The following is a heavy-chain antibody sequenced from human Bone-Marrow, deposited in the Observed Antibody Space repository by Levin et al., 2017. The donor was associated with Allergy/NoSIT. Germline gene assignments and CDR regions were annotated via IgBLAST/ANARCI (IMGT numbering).Heavy chain of an antibody. V-gene: IGHV4-30-4*01. Sequence: PSETLSLTCTVSGDSISSGDYYWSWIRQSPGKGLEWIGYIYHSGTTYYNPSLKSRFTISLDTSENQFSLKLSSVTASDTAVYYCAREAMAVTGRWFDPWGQGTLVTVSS. J-gene: IGHJ5*02. CDR1: GDSISSGDYY. CDR3: AREAMAVTGRWFDP. D-gene: IGHD6-19*01. CDR2: IYHSGTT.